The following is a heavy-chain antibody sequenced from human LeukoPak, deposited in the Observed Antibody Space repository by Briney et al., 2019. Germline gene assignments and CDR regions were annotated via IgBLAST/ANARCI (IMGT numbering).Heavy chain of an antibody. CDR3: ARGRSIIGGFDI. CDR1: GGSISSSSYY. V-gene: IGHV4-39*07. D-gene: IGHD3-16*01. CDR2: IYYSGST. Sequence: SETLSLTCTVSGGSISSSSYYWGWIRQPPGKGLEWIGSIYYSGSTYYNPSLKSRVTISVDTSKNQVSLQLSSVTAADTAVYHCARGRSIIGGFDIWGQGTMVTVSS. J-gene: IGHJ3*02.